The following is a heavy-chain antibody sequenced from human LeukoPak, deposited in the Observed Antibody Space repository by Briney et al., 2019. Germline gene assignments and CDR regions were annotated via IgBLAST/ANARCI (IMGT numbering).Heavy chain of an antibody. CDR2: ISYDGSNK. D-gene: IGHD3-9*01. CDR3: ASGTYYDILTGHPAGAY. CDR1: GFTFSSYA. V-gene: IGHV3-30-3*01. J-gene: IGHJ4*02. Sequence: PGGSLRLSCAASGFTFSSYAMHWVRQAPGKGLEWVAVISYDGSNKYYADSMKGRFTISRDNSKNTLYLQMNSLRAEDTAVYYCASGTYYDILTGHPAGAYWGQGTLVTVSS.